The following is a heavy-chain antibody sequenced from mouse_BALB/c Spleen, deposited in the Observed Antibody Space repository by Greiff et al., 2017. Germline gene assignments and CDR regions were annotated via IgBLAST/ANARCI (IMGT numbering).Heavy chain of an antibody. CDR3: ARDHGVREGGLDY. D-gene: IGHD2-14*01. J-gene: IGHJ2*01. CDR2: IWAGGST. CDR1: GFSLTSYG. Sequence: VQLQQSGPGLVAPSQSLSITCTVSGFSLTSYGVHWVRQPPGKGLEWLGVIWAGGSTNYNSALMSRLSISKDNSKSQVFLKMNSLQTDDTAMYYCARDHGVREGGLDYWGQGTTLTVSS. V-gene: IGHV2-9*02.